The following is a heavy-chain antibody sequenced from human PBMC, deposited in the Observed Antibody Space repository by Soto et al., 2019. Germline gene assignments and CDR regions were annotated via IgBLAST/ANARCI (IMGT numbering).Heavy chain of an antibody. J-gene: IGHJ3*01. CDR2: AYYGGNT. CDR3: AKQLSAWLRMEAFDV. Sequence: QVQLQESGPGLVKPSETLSLTCTVSGGSISNYYWSWIRQPPGKGLEWIGYAYYGGNTNYNPSLKSRVSISVDTSKSQFALKLNSVTVADTAVYYCAKQLSAWLRMEAFDVWGTGTMVTVSS. D-gene: IGHD5-12*01. V-gene: IGHV4-59*08. CDR1: GGSISNYY.